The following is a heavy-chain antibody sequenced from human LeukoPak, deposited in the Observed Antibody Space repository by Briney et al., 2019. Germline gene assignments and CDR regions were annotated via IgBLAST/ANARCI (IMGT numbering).Heavy chain of an antibody. Sequence: GGSLRLSCAAAGFTVSSNYMSWVRQAPGKGLEWVSVIYRGATTDYADSVKGRFTISRDNSKNTLYLQMNSLRAEDTALYYCARVADTHIFDYWGQGTLVTVSS. D-gene: IGHD2-21*01. V-gene: IGHV3-53*01. CDR3: ARVADTHIFDY. CDR2: IYRGATT. J-gene: IGHJ4*02. CDR1: GFTVSSNY.